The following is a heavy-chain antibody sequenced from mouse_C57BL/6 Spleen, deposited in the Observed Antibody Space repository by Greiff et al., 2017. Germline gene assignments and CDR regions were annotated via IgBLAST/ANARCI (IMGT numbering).Heavy chain of an antibody. D-gene: IGHD2-14*01. CDR3: AREEGTPWFAY. CDR1: GYTFTSYW. Sequence: QVQLQQPGAELVKPGASVKLSCKASGYTFTSYWMHWVKQRPGQGLEWIGMIHPNSGSTNYNEKFKSKATLTVDKSSSTAYMQLSSLTSEDSAVYYCAREEGTPWFAYWGQGTLVTVSA. V-gene: IGHV1-64*01. CDR2: IHPNSGST. J-gene: IGHJ3*01.